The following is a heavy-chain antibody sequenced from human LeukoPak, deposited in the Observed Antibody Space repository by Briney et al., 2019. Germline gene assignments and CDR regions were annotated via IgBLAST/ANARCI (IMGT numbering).Heavy chain of an antibody. J-gene: IGHJ2*01. Sequence: PSETLSLTCPVSGGSLSRGRYYWRWLRQPAGRGLEWIGRIYTSGSTNYNPSLKSRVTLPEDTSKNQYSLKLSAVTDADTAVYYCARGKSDYGDHCYWYFDLWGRGTLVTVSS. CDR3: ARGKSDYGDHCYWYFDL. CDR1: GGSLSRGRYY. V-gene: IGHV4-61*02. D-gene: IGHD4-17*01. CDR2: IYTSGST.